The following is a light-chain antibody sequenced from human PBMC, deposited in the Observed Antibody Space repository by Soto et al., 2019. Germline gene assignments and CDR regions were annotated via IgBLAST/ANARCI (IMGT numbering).Light chain of an antibody. J-gene: IGLJ2*01. V-gene: IGLV2-14*02. CDR2: EVN. CDR1: NNDVGRYNL. CDR3: SAYTSRSTLV. Sequence: QSALTQPASVSGSPGQSLTISCTGTNNDVGRYNLVSWYQQHPGKAPNLIIFEVNKRPSGVSDRFSGAKSGNTASLTISGLQTEDEADYYCSAYTSRSTLVFGGGTKLTVL.